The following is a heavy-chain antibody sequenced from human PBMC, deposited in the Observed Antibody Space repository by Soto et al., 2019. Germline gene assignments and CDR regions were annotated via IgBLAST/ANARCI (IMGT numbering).Heavy chain of an antibody. CDR1: GFSFSTYS. J-gene: IGHJ6*02. CDR3: AGAETAWPLAYGLDV. D-gene: IGHD2-21*02. V-gene: IGHV3-21*01. CDR2: IGRRSDI. Sequence: PGGSLRLSCEASGFSFSTYSMHWVRQSPGKGLEWVSSIGRRSDIYYADSVKGRFTISRDNAKNSVSLQMSSLRDEDTAVYYCAGAETAWPLAYGLDVWGQGTTVTVS.